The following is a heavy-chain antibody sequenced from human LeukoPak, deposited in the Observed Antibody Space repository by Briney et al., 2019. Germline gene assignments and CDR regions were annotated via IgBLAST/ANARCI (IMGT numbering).Heavy chain of an antibody. J-gene: IGHJ6*03. CDR2: IKHDGSDK. Sequence: AGGSLRLSCAASGFTASLYWMTWVRQAPGKGLEWVANIKHDGSDKHYVDSVKGRFTISRDNAKNSVYLQMSSLRAEDTAAYYCARLSVYSSTWLAYYMDVWGKWTTVTVSS. D-gene: IGHD6-13*01. V-gene: IGHV3-7*01. CDR1: GFTASLYW. CDR3: ARLSVYSSTWLAYYMDV.